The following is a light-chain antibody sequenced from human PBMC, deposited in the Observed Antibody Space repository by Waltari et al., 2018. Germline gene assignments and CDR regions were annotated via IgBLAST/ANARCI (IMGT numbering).Light chain of an antibody. CDR3: QQYYSIPLS. CDR2: WAS. CDR1: QSVLSSSKNKNY. J-gene: IGKJ4*01. V-gene: IGKV4-1*01. Sequence: IFVTKSPDCLAVARGEGAAINCKSSQSVLSSSKNKNYLAWYQQKPGQPPKLLIYWASTRESGVPDRFSGSGSWPEFTLTISSLQAEDVALDYCQQYYSIPLSFGGGTKVEIK.